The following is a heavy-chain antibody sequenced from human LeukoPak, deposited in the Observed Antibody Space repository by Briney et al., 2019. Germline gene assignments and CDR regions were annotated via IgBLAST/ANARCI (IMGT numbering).Heavy chain of an antibody. Sequence: KPSETLSLTCTVSGGSISNYYWSWIRQPPGKGLEWIGEINHSGSTNYNPSLKGRVTISVDTSKSQFSLKLSSVTAADTAVYYCARGYCSGGSCYSWFDPWGQGTLVTVSS. CDR2: INHSGST. CDR1: GGSISNYY. D-gene: IGHD2-15*01. J-gene: IGHJ5*02. CDR3: ARGYCSGGSCYSWFDP. V-gene: IGHV4-34*01.